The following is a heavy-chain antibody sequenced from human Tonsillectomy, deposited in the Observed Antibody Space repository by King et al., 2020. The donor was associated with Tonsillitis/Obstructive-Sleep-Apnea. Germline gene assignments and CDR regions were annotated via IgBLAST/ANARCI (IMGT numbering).Heavy chain of an antibody. CDR3: AIGPPLDGSGLYGHNYHMDV. V-gene: IGHV3-30*04. Sequence: VQLVESGGGVVQPGRSLRLSCAASGFTFSSYAMHWVRQAPGKGLEWVSVISHDGSKKYYADSVKGRFTISRDNSKNTLYLQMNSLRAEDTAVYYCAIGPPLDGSGLYGHNYHMDVWGKGTTVTVSS. D-gene: IGHD6-19*01. CDR2: ISHDGSKK. J-gene: IGHJ6*03. CDR1: GFTFSSYA.